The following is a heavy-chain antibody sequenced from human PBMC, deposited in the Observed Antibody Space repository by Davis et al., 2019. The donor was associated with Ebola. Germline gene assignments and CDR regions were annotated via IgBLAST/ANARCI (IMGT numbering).Heavy chain of an antibody. CDR2: INHSGST. Sequence: SETLSLTCTVSGGSISSYYWSWIRQPPGKGLEWIGEINHSGSTNYNPSLKSRVTISVDTSKNQFSLKLSSVTAADTAVYYCARLLPLGELSLYYFDYWGQGTLVTVSS. D-gene: IGHD3-16*02. J-gene: IGHJ4*02. CDR3: ARLLPLGELSLYYFDY. CDR1: GGSISSYY. V-gene: IGHV4-59*08.